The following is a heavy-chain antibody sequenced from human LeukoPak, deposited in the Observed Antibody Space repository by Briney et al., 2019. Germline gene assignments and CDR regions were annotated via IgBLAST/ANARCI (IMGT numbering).Heavy chain of an antibody. Sequence: SETLSLTCTVSGGSISSGDYYWSWIRQPPWKGLEWIGYIYYSGSTYYNPSLKSRVTISVDTSKNQFSLKLSSVTAADTAVYYCARETTLYQLLRYWYFDLWGRGTLVTVSS. CDR3: ARETTLYQLLRYWYFDL. J-gene: IGHJ2*01. D-gene: IGHD2-2*01. CDR2: IYYSGST. V-gene: IGHV4-30-4*01. CDR1: GGSISSGDYY.